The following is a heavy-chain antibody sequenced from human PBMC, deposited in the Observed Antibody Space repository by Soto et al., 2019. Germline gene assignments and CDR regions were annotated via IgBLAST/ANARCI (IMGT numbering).Heavy chain of an antibody. CDR1: GFSLTTGRMG. D-gene: IGHD6-13*01. J-gene: IGHJ6*02. CDR3: ARLVADSSWYHYGLDV. CDR2: IFSNNER. Sequence: QVTLKESGPVLVQATETLTLICNISGFSLTTGRMGVSWIRQPPGKALEWVALIFSNNERSYSTSLQSRLSISDDTSKSQVVLTMTNVDPVDTATYFCARLVADSSWYHYGLDVWGQGTTVTVS. V-gene: IGHV2-26*03.